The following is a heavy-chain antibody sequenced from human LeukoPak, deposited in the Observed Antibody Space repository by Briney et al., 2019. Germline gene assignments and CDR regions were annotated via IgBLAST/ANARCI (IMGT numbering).Heavy chain of an antibody. CDR2: IILNGGAT. V-gene: IGHV1-2*06. Sequence: ASVKVSCKASGFTFTDYYLHWVRQAPGQGLEWMGRIILNGGATNYAQKFQGRVTLTRDTSISTAYMELSRQTSDDTAVYYCATDGGNHNFNYWGQGTLVTVSS. CDR3: ATDGGNHNFNY. CDR1: GFTFTDYY. D-gene: IGHD1-14*01. J-gene: IGHJ4*02.